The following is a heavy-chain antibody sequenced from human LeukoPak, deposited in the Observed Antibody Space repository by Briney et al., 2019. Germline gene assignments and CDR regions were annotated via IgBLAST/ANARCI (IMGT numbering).Heavy chain of an antibody. J-gene: IGHJ4*02. D-gene: IGHD6-19*01. CDR3: AKDYRMRNSGWSYYFDY. V-gene: IGHV3-30*18. CDR1: GFTFSSYG. Sequence: GGSLRLSCAASGFTFSSYGMHWVRQAPGKGLEWVAVISYDGSNKYYADSVKGRFTISRDNSKNTLYLQMNSLRAEDTAVYYCAKDYRMRNSGWSYYFDYWGQGTLVTVSS. CDR2: ISYDGSNK.